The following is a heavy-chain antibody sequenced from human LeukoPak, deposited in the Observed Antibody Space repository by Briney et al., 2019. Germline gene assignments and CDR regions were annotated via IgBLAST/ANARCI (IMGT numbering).Heavy chain of an antibody. CDR1: GGSFSGYY. J-gene: IGHJ4*02. CDR2: INHSGST. V-gene: IGHV4-34*01. Sequence: SETLSLTYAVYGGSFSGYYWSWIRQPPGKGLEWIGEINHSGSTNYNPSLKSRVTISVDTSKNQFSLKLSSVTAADTAVYYCARGGNSGGPYFDYWGQGTLVTVSS. D-gene: IGHD4-23*01. CDR3: ARGGNSGGPYFDY.